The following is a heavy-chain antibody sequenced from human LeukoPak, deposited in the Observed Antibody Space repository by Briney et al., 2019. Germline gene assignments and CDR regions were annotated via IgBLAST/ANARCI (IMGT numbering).Heavy chain of an antibody. CDR3: ARQHYYGSGEDLNWFDP. J-gene: IGHJ5*02. D-gene: IGHD3-10*01. CDR2: IYYSGST. Sequence: SETLSLTCTVSGGSINSYYWSWIRQPPGKGLEWIGYIYYSGSTDYNPSLKSRVTISVDTSKNQFSLKLSSVTAADTAVYYCARQHYYGSGEDLNWFDPWGQGTLVTVSS. V-gene: IGHV4-59*08. CDR1: GGSINSYY.